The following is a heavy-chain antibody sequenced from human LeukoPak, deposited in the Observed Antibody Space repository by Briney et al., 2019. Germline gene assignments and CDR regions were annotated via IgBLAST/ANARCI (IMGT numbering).Heavy chain of an antibody. Sequence: SETLSLTCTVSGDSISSYYWSWIRQPPGKGLEWIGYIYYSGSTNYNPSLKSRVTISVDTSKNQFSLKLSSVTAADTAVYYCARSPLDSVGRPSGGAFDIWGQGTMVTVSS. J-gene: IGHJ3*02. CDR1: GDSISSYY. D-gene: IGHD3-10*01. CDR2: IYYSGST. V-gene: IGHV4-59*08. CDR3: ARSPLDSVGRPSGGAFDI.